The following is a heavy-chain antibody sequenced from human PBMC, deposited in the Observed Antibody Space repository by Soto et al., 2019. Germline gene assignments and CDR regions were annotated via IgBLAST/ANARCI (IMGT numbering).Heavy chain of an antibody. CDR2: ISAYNGNT. CDR3: ARTIYPYYILTVSNYYCGMDV. V-gene: IGHV1-18*01. J-gene: IGHJ6*02. D-gene: IGHD3-9*01. CDR1: GYTFTSYG. Sequence: ASVKVSCKASGYTFTSYGISWVRQAPGQGLEWMGWISAYNGNTNYAQKLQGRVTMTTDTSTSTAYMELRSLRSDDTAVYYCARTIYPYYILTVSNYYCGMDVWGQGTTVTVSS.